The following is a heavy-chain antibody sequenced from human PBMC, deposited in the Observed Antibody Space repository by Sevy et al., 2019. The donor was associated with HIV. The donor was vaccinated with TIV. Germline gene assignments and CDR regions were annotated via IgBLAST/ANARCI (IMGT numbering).Heavy chain of an antibody. CDR1: GFTFSSYG. CDR2: IWYDGSNN. Sequence: GGSLRLSYAASGFTFSSYGMHWVRQAPGKGLEWVAVIWYDGSNNYYADSVKGRFTISRDNSKNTLYLQMNSLRAEDTAVYYCARGGDIVVVVAATSHYYGMDVWGQGTTVTVSS. D-gene: IGHD2-15*01. J-gene: IGHJ6*02. CDR3: ARGGDIVVVVAATSHYYGMDV. V-gene: IGHV3-33*01.